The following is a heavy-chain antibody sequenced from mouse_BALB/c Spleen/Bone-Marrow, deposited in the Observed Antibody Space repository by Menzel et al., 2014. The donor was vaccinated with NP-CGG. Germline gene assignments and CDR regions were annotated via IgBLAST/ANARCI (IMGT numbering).Heavy chain of an antibody. Sequence: QVQLQQSGAELVKPGASVKLSCKASGYTFTSYWMHWVKQRPGQGLEWIGEINPSNGRADYNEKFRSKATLTVDRSSSTAYMQLSSLTSEDSALYYCARAGGYDGFAYWGQGTLVTVSA. V-gene: IGHV1S81*02. CDR3: ARAGGYDGFAY. CDR1: GYTFTSYW. CDR2: INPSNGRA. D-gene: IGHD2-2*01. J-gene: IGHJ3*01.